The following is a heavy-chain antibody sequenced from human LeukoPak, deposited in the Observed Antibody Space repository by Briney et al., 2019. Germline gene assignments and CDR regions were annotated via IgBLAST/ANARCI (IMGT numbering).Heavy chain of an antibody. CDR2: INYDGSEK. CDR3: GKSEVTIPDSH. J-gene: IGHJ4*02. Sequence: GGSLRLSCAASGFVFKNYWMSWVRQAPGKGLEWLANINYDGSEKYHVDSVKGRFTISRDNAKNSLYLQMNSLRVEDTAVYYCGKSEVTIPDSHWGQGTPVTVSS. CDR1: GFVFKNYW. V-gene: IGHV3-7*01. D-gene: IGHD2-21*02.